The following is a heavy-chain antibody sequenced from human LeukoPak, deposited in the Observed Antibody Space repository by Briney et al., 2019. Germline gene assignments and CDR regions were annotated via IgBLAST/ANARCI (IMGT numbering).Heavy chain of an antibody. J-gene: IGHJ3*02. D-gene: IGHD5-24*01. CDR3: AGRLWRRDGYNLSAFDI. V-gene: IGHV4-59*08. CDR2: IYYSGRT. Sequence: SETLSLTCTVSGGSISSYYWSWIRQSPGKGPEWIGYIYYSGRTNYNPSLKSRVTISVDTSKNQFSLKLSSVTAADTAVYYCAGRLWRRDGYNLSAFDIWGQGTMVTVSS. CDR1: GGSISSYY.